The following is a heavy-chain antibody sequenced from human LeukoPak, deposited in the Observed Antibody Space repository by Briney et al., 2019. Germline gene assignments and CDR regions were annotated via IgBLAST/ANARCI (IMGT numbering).Heavy chain of an antibody. Sequence: PSETLSLTCTVSGGSISSSSYYWGWIRQPPGKGLEWIGSIYYSGSTYYNPSLKSRVTISVDTSKNQFSLKLSSVTAADTAVYYCARDLGVGATFGDYWGQGTLVTVSS. CDR3: ARDLGVGATFGDY. V-gene: IGHV4-39*07. J-gene: IGHJ4*02. CDR2: IYYSGST. CDR1: GGSISSSSYY. D-gene: IGHD1-26*01.